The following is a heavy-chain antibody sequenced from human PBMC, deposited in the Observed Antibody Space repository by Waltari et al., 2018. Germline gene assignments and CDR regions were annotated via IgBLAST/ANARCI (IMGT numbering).Heavy chain of an antibody. J-gene: IGHJ3*02. D-gene: IGHD3-22*01. V-gene: IGHV1-2*06. CDR3: ARDYYDSSGYYCAFDI. CDR1: GYTFTGYY. CDR2: INPNSGGT. Sequence: QVQLVQSGAEVKKPGASVKVSCKASGYTFTGYYMHWVRQAPGQGLEWMGRINPNSGGTNYAQKFQGRVTMTRDTSISTAYMELSRLRSDDTAVYYCARDYYDSSGYYCAFDIWGQGTMVIVSS.